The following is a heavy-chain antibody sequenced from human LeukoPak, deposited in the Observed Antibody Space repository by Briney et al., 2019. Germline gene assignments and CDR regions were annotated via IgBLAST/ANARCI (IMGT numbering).Heavy chain of an antibody. CDR3: ARLAVAGSDDAFDI. J-gene: IGHJ3*02. D-gene: IGHD6-19*01. V-gene: IGHV3-21*01. CDR1: GFTFSSYS. Sequence: GGSLRHSCAASGFTFSSYSMNWVRQAPGKGLEWVSSISSSSSYIYYADSVKGRFTISRDNAKNSLYLQMNSLRAEDTAVYYCARLAVAGSDDAFDIWGQGTMVTVSS. CDR2: ISSSSSYI.